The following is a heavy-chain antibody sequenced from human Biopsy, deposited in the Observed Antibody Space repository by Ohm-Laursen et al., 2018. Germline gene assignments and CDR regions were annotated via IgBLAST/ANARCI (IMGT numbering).Heavy chain of an antibody. J-gene: IGHJ4*02. CDR3: ARNMGWYGDLYYFDY. V-gene: IGHV1-46*01. D-gene: IGHD6-19*01. Sequence: GASVKVSCKASGYSFTSYYMHWVRQAPGQGLEWMGMINPSGSTTSYPQIFQGRVTMTRDTSKSTVYMELSSLRSADTAVYFCARNMGWYGDLYYFDYWGQGTLVTVPS. CDR1: GYSFTSYY. CDR2: INPSGSTT.